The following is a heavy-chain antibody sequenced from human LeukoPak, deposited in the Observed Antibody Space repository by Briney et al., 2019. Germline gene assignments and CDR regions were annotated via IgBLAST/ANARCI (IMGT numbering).Heavy chain of an antibody. CDR2: IYYSGST. CDR3: ARASTIFGHFAY. Sequence: SETLSLTCAISGGSISVTPYYWGWIRQPPGKGLEWIGSIYYSGSTYYNPSLKSRLTISVDTSKNQFSLKLTSVTAAGTAVYYCARASTIFGHFAYWGRGTLVTVSS. V-gene: IGHV4-39*07. D-gene: IGHD3-3*01. J-gene: IGHJ4*02. CDR1: GGSISVTPYY.